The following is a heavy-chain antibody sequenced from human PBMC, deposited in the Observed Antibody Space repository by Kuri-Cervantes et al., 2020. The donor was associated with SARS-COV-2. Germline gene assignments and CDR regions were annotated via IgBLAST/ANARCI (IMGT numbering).Heavy chain of an antibody. V-gene: IGHV1-69*05. CDR3: ARVPPVNFGNDAPDY. J-gene: IGHJ4*02. D-gene: IGHD1-1*01. Sequence: SVKVSCKASGGTFSSYAISWVRQAPGQGLEWMGGIIPIFGTANYAQKFQGRVTITTDESTSTAYMELSSLRSEDTAVCYCARVPPVNFGNDAPDYWGQGTLVTVSS. CDR2: IIPIFGTA. CDR1: GGTFSSYA.